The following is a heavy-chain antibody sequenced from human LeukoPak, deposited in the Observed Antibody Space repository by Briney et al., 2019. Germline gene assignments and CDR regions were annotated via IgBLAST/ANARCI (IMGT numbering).Heavy chain of an antibody. Sequence: PSETLSLTCTVSGDSISTSNSYWGWIRQPPGKGLEWIGSIYYSGNTYYNASLKSRVTISVDTSKNQFSLKLSSVTAADTAVYYCSYGSGNYWGQGTLVTVSS. J-gene: IGHJ4*02. CDR1: GDSISTSNSY. CDR2: IYYSGNT. D-gene: IGHD3-10*01. CDR3: SYGSGNY. V-gene: IGHV4-39*07.